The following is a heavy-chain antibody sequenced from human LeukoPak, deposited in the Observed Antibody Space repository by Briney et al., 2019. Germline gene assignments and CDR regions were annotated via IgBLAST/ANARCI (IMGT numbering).Heavy chain of an antibody. V-gene: IGHV3-7*01. CDR3: ARDLDGGSFDY. CDR2: INEDGSEK. Sequence: GGSLRLSCAASGFTFSNYWMSWVRQAPGKGLEWVANINEDGSEKFYVDSVKGRFTFSRDNAKNSLYLQMNSLRADDTGVYHCARDLDGGSFDYWGQGTLATVSS. J-gene: IGHJ4*02. CDR1: GFTFSNYW. D-gene: IGHD2-15*01.